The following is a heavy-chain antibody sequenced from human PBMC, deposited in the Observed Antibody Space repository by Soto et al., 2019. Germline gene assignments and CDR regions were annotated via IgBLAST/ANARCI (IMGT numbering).Heavy chain of an antibody. Sequence: GGSLRLSCAASGITFSGSAMHWVRQASGKGLERVGRIRSKANSYATAYAASVKGRFPISRDDSKNTAYLQMNSLKTEDTAVYYCTRQRGLDSSGYYYYDAFDIWGQGTMVTVSS. V-gene: IGHV3-73*01. CDR1: GITFSGSA. D-gene: IGHD3-22*01. CDR3: TRQRGLDSSGYYYYDAFDI. J-gene: IGHJ3*02. CDR2: IRSKANSYAT.